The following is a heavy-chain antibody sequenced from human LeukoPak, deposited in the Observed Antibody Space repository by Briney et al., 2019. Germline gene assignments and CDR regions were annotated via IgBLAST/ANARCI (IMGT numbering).Heavy chain of an antibody. V-gene: IGHV3-33*01. J-gene: IGHJ4*02. CDR1: GFTFSDYG. CDR3: ARGVDYYENSGTIDY. D-gene: IGHD3-22*01. Sequence: GGSLRLSCTASGFTFSDYGMHWVRQPPGKGLEWVAIIWYDGSNKTYEDSVKGRFTISRDNSKNTLHLQMNSLRAEDTAVYYCARGVDYYENSGTIDYWGQGTLVTVSS. CDR2: IWYDGSNK.